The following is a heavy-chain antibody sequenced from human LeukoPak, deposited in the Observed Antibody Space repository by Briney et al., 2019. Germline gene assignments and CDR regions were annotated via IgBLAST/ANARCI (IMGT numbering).Heavy chain of an antibody. CDR1: GYTFTSYY. CDR3: ARQVAAAGTGYWYFDL. CDR2: INPSGGST. J-gene: IGHJ2*01. Sequence: ASVKVSCKASGYTFTSYYMHWVRQAPGQGLEWMGIINPSGGSTSYAQKFQGRVTMTRDMSTSTVYMELSSLRSEDTAVYYCARQVAAAGTGYWYFDLWGRGTLVTVSS. D-gene: IGHD6-13*01. V-gene: IGHV1-46*01.